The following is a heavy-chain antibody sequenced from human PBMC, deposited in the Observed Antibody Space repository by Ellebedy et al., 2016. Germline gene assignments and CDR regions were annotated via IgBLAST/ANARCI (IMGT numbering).Heavy chain of an antibody. CDR3: ARDWGDGYKIYYFDY. CDR2: MNPNSGNT. Sequence: ASVTVSCXASGYTFTSYDINWVRQATGQGLEWMGWMNPNSGNTGYAQKFQGRVTMTRNTSISTAYMELSRLRSDDTAVYYCARDWGDGYKIYYFDYWGQGTLVTVPS. CDR1: GYTFTSYD. V-gene: IGHV1-8*01. D-gene: IGHD5-24*01. J-gene: IGHJ4*02.